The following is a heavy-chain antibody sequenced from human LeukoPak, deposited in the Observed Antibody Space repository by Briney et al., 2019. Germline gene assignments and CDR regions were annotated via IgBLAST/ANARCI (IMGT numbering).Heavy chain of an antibody. CDR2: IKQDGTEK. Sequence: PGGSLRLSCAASGFTFSSYWMSWVRQAPGKGLEWVANIKQDGTEKYYVDSVKGRFTISRDNSKNMVYLQMNNLQTEDTSIYYCAKDRGDYPPYFDHWGQGTLVTVSS. J-gene: IGHJ4*02. CDR3: AKDRGDYPPYFDH. D-gene: IGHD2-21*02. V-gene: IGHV3-7*04. CDR1: GFTFSSYW.